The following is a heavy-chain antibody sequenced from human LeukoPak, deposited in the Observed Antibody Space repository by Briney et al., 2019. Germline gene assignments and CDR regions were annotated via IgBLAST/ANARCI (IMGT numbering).Heavy chain of an antibody. D-gene: IGHD2-15*01. J-gene: IGHJ4*02. Sequence: PGGSLRLSRAASGFTVSTNYMSWVRQAPGKGLEWVSVTYSGGSTYYADSVKGRFTISRDNSKNTLYLQMNSLRAEDTAVYYCARGGALMVAATFDYWGQGTLVTVSS. V-gene: IGHV3-66*01. CDR2: TYSGGST. CDR3: ARGGALMVAATFDY. CDR1: GFTVSTNY.